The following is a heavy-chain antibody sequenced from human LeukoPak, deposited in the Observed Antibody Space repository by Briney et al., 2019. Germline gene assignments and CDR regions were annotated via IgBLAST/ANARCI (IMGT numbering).Heavy chain of an antibody. Sequence: SGPALVKPTQTLTLTCTFSGFSLTNTGMCVSWSRQPPGKALEWLARIDWDDDEHYNASLTTRLTISKDTSKDQVVLTMTDVDPVDTATYYCARRIHSSGYLDYWGQGILVTVSS. V-gene: IGHV2-70*11. CDR1: GFSLTNTGMC. CDR2: IDWDDDE. CDR3: ARRIHSSGYLDY. D-gene: IGHD3-22*01. J-gene: IGHJ4*02.